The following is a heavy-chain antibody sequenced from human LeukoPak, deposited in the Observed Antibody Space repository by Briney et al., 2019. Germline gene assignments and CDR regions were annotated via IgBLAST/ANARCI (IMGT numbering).Heavy chain of an antibody. D-gene: IGHD1-26*01. CDR1: DGSISTYY. Sequence: SETLSLTCTVSDGSISTYYWSWIRQPPGEGLEWIGSIYYSGTTNSNPSLKSRATISVDTSKNHLSLKVSSVTAADTAVYYCARGASGTLYDAFDIWGQGTMVTVSS. CDR2: IYYSGTT. J-gene: IGHJ3*02. CDR3: ARGASGTLYDAFDI. V-gene: IGHV4-59*01.